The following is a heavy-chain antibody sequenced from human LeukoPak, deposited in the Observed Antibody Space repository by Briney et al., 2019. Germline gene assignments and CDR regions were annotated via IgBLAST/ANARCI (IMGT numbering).Heavy chain of an antibody. CDR3: ARGDYDFWSGRYYVLSSFDY. CDR1: GGTFSSYA. V-gene: IGHV1-69*04. D-gene: IGHD3-3*01. CDR2: IIPILGIA. J-gene: IGHJ4*02. Sequence: ASVKVSCKASGGTFSSYAISWVRQAPGQGLEWMGRIIPILGIANYAQKFQGRVTITADKSTSTAYMELSRLRSDDTAVYYCARGDYDFWSGRYYVLSSFDYWGQGTLVTVSS.